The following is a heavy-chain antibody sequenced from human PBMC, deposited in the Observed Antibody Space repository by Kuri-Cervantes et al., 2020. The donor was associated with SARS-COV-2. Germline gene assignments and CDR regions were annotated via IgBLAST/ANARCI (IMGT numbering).Heavy chain of an antibody. D-gene: IGHD6-6*01. CDR1: GFTFSDYY. J-gene: IGHJ4*02. CDR2: ISSSGSTI. Sequence: GGSLRLSCAASGFTFSDYYMSWIRQAPGKGLEWVSYISSSGSTIYYADSVKGQFTISRDNAKNSLYLQMNSLRAEDTAVYYCATDFGYSSSSHADYWGQGTLVTVSS. V-gene: IGHV3-11*01. CDR3: ATDFGYSSSSHADY.